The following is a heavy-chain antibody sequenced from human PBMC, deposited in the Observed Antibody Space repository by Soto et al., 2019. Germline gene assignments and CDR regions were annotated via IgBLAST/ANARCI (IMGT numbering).Heavy chain of an antibody. CDR3: AAEIPVMTTVTTRWFDP. CDR2: INHSGST. CDR1: GGSFSGYY. J-gene: IGHJ5*02. V-gene: IGHV4-34*01. D-gene: IGHD4-17*01. Sequence: SETLSLTCAVYGGSFSGYYWSWIRQPPGKGLEWVGEINHSGSTNYNPSLKSRVTISVDTSKNQFSLKLSSVTAADTAVYYCAAEIPVMTTVTTRWFDPWGQGTLVTVSS.